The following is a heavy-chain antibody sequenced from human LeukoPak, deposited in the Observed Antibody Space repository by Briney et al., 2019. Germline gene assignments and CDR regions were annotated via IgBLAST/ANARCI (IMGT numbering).Heavy chain of an antibody. CDR2: ISAYNGNT. J-gene: IGHJ3*02. Sequence: ASVKVPCKASGYTFTSYGISWVRQAPGQGLEWMGWISAYNGNTNYAQKLQGRVTMTTDASTSTAYMELRSLRSDDTAVYYCARDYYDSSGYYFDFAFDIWGQGTMVTVSS. CDR3: ARDYYDSSGYYFDFAFDI. CDR1: GYTFTSYG. V-gene: IGHV1-18*01. D-gene: IGHD3-22*01.